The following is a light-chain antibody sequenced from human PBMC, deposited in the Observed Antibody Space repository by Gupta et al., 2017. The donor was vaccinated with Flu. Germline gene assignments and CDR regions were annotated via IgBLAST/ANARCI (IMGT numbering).Light chain of an antibody. V-gene: IGKV2-28*01. CDR1: QSLRHSNGYNY. CDR3: RRARQTGSLT. Sequence: DIVMTQSPLSLPVTPGEPASISCRSSQSLRHSNGYNYLDWYLQKPGQAPQLLIYLGSNRDAGVTDRFSGSGKGKDVTLKISRGEEEEVGVYYSRRARQTGSLTFGQGTPLEIK. J-gene: IGKJ5*01. CDR2: LGS.